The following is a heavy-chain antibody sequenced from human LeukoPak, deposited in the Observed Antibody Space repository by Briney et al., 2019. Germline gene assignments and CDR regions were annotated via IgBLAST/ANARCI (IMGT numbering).Heavy chain of an antibody. J-gene: IGHJ4*02. Sequence: GRSLRLSCAASGFTVGSNSLSWVRQAPGRGLEWVSVIYSGGSTYYADSVKGRFTISRDNSKNTLYLQMNSLRAEDTAVYYCARDWGDYWGQGTLVTVSS. CDR1: GFTVGSNS. D-gene: IGHD3-16*01. V-gene: IGHV3-53*01. CDR2: IYSGGST. CDR3: ARDWGDY.